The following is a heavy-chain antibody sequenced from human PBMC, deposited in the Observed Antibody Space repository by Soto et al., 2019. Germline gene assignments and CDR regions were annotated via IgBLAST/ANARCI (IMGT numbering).Heavy chain of an antibody. CDR1: GFIFSNYA. D-gene: IGHD5-18*01. J-gene: IGHJ4*02. CDR3: AREGGNGYSYGYSFDY. CDR2: ISFDGSKT. V-gene: IGHV3-30-3*01. Sequence: QVQLVESGGRVVQPERSLRLSCAASGFIFSNYAMHWVRQAPGKGLEWVTIISFDGSKTHYADSVRGRFTISRDNSNNTLSLQMSNLRPEDTALYYCAREGGNGYSYGYSFDYWGQGTQVTVSS.